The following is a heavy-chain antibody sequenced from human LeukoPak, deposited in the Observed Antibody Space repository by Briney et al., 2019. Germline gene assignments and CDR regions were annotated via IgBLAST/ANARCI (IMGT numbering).Heavy chain of an antibody. CDR1: GGSISSSSYY. CDR3: ARDSGNFWSGYGHFDI. J-gene: IGHJ3*02. Sequence: SETLSLTCTVSGGSISSSSYYWGWIRQPPGKGLEWIGSIYYSGSTYYNPSLKSRVTISVDTSKNQFSLKLSSVTAADTAVYYCARDSGNFWSGYGHFDIWGQGTMVTVSS. V-gene: IGHV4-39*07. D-gene: IGHD3-3*01. CDR2: IYYSGST.